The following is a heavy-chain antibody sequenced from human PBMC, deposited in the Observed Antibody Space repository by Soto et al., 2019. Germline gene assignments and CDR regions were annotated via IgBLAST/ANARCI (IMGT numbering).Heavy chain of an antibody. CDR1: GFTFSNAW. Sequence: EVQLVESGGGLVKPGGSLRLSCAASGFTFSNAWMSWVRQAPGKGLEWVGRIKSKTDGGTTDYAAPVKGRFTISRDDSKNTLYLQMNSLKTEDTAVYYCTTRYSGGWEGNDYWGQGTLVTVSS. CDR3: TTRYSGGWEGNDY. D-gene: IGHD6-19*01. V-gene: IGHV3-15*01. CDR2: IKSKTDGGTT. J-gene: IGHJ4*02.